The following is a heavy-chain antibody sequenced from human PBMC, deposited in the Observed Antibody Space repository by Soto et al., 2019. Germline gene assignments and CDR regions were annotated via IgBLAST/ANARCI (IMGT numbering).Heavy chain of an antibody. CDR3: ATVPLGYCSSTTCWSYFDH. D-gene: IGHD2-2*01. CDR1: GFTFNYAW. Sequence: EVQLVESGGGLVKPGGSLRLSCAASGFTFNYAWMTWVRQAPGKGLEWVGRITSETNGGTIDYAAPVKGRFSISRDDSKNTLYLQMNSLKTEDTAVYYCATVPLGYCSSTTCWSYFDHWGQGTLVTVSS. J-gene: IGHJ4*02. V-gene: IGHV3-15*01. CDR2: ITSETNGGTI.